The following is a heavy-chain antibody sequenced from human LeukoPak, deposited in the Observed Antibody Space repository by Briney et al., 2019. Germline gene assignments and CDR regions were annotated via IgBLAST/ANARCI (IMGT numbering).Heavy chain of an antibody. V-gene: IGHV3-7*01. CDR3: ARDHIGQLWPNWFDP. D-gene: IGHD5-18*01. CDR2: INQDGSEK. Sequence: GGSLRLSCAASGFTFTNYWMTWVRQAPGKGLEGVANINQDGSEKSYVDSVKGRFTISRDNAKNSLYLQMNSLRAEDTAVYYCARDHIGQLWPNWFDPWGQGTLVTVSS. J-gene: IGHJ5*02. CDR1: GFTFTNYW.